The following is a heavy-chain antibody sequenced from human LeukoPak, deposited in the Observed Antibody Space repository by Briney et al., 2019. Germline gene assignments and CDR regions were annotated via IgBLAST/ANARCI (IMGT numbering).Heavy chain of an antibody. D-gene: IGHD6-13*01. CDR2: INAYSGGT. Sequence: GASVKVSCKASGYTFTDYYMHWVRHAPGQGLGWVGWINAYSGGTSYAQKIRGRVTMTRDTSISTAYSELSRLRSDDTAIYYCARAYSTWDCFDPWGQGTLVTVSS. CDR3: ARAYSTWDCFDP. V-gene: IGHV1-2*02. J-gene: IGHJ5*02. CDR1: GYTFTDYY.